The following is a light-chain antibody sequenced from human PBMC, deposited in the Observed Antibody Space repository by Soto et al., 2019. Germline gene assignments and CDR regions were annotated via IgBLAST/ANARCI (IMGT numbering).Light chain of an antibody. CDR1: QTINNY. CDR2: GAS. Sequence: DIQMTQSPSSLSASVGDRVTITCRTSQTINNYLNWYRQKPGKVPEVLIYGASSLQRGVSSRFTGSASRTYFTLTNSSLQPEDFATYYCQQVYDFPHTFGQGTKVE. CDR3: QQVYDFPHT. J-gene: IGKJ2*01. V-gene: IGKV1-39*01.